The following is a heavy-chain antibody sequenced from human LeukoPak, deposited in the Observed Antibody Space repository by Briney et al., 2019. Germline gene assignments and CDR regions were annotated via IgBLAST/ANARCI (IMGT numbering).Heavy chain of an antibody. CDR1: GGSISSSSYY. CDR3: ARPRYSGSSDDAFDI. CDR2: IYYSGST. V-gene: IGHV4-39*01. J-gene: IGHJ3*02. Sequence: SETLSLTCTVSGGSISSSSYYWGWIRQPPGKGLEWIGSIYYSGSTYYNPSLKSRVTISVDTSKNQFSLKLSSVTAADTAVYYCARPRYSGSSDDAFDIWGKGTMVTVSS. D-gene: IGHD1-26*01.